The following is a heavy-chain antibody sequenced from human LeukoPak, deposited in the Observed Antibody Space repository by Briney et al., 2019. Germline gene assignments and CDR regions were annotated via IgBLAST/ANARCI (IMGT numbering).Heavy chain of an antibody. V-gene: IGHV4-59*08. CDR1: GGSISSYY. CDR2: IYYSGST. D-gene: IGHD2-2*01. Sequence: SETLSLTCTVSGGSISSYYWSWIRQPPGKGLEWIGYIYYSGSTNYNPSLKSRVTISVDTSKNQFSLKLSSVTAADTAVYYCARQSSYCSSTSCYYYYYYYMDVWGKGTTVTISS. J-gene: IGHJ6*03. CDR3: ARQSSYCSSTSCYYYYYYYMDV.